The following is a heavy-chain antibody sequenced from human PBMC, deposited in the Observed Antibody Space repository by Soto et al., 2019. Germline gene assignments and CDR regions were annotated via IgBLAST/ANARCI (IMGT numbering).Heavy chain of an antibody. V-gene: IGHV3-73*01. CDR2: IRSKANSYAT. D-gene: IGHD3-22*01. Sequence: GGSLRLSCAASGFTFSGSAMHWVRQASGKGLEWVGRIRSKANSYATAYAASVKGRFTISRDDSKNMAYLQMNSLKTEDTAVYYCTRPSYYYDSSGYYYYGMDVWGQGTTVTVSS. J-gene: IGHJ6*02. CDR1: GFTFSGSA. CDR3: TRPSYYYDSSGYYYYGMDV.